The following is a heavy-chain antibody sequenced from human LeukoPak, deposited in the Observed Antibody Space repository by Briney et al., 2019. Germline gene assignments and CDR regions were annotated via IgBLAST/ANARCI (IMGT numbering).Heavy chain of an antibody. CDR1: GFTLSSYA. CDR2: ISVSGNT. J-gene: IGHJ6*03. Sequence: GGSLRLSCAASGFTLSSYAMSWVRQGPGKGLEWVSAISVSGNTYHADSVKGRFTISRDSSKNTLYLQMNSLRAGDAAVYYCAKYYGDYYYYYYMDVWGKGTTVTVSS. CDR3: AKYYGDYYYYYYMDV. V-gene: IGHV3-23*01. D-gene: IGHD4-17*01.